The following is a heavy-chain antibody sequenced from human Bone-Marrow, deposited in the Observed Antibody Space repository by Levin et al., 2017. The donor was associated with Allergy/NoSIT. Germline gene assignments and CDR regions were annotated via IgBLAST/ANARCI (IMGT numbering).Heavy chain of an antibody. CDR1: GGSISSGGYY. J-gene: IGHJ4*02. Sequence: SETLSLTCTVSGGSISSGGYYWSWIRQHPGKGLEWIGYIYYSGSTYYNPSLKSRVTISVDTSKNQFSLKLSSVTAADTAVYYCASIFGVVTHYYFDYWGQGTLVTVSS. V-gene: IGHV4-31*03. CDR2: IYYSGST. D-gene: IGHD3-3*01. CDR3: ASIFGVVTHYYFDY.